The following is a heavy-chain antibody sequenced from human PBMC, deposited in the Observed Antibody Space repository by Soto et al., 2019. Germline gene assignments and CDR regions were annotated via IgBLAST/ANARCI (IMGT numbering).Heavy chain of an antibody. CDR2: IKQSGGT. J-gene: IGHJ4*02. D-gene: IGHD3-3*01. V-gene: IGHV4-34*01. Sequence: PSETLSLTCAVYGGSFSNHYWSWVRQSPGKGLEWIGEIKQSGGTNYNPSLTSRVTISIDTSKNQFSLKLSSLTAADTALYYCARESAGFFWSGYYPFDSWGQGTLVTVSS. CDR1: GGSFSNHY. CDR3: ARESAGFFWSGYYPFDS.